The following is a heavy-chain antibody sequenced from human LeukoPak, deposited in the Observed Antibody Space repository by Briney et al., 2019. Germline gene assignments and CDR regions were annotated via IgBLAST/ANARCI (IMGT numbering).Heavy chain of an antibody. CDR1: GFTISYSD. Sequence: PGGSLRLSCAASGFTISYSDMNWVRQAPGKGPEWLSFISATSEAIYYADSVKGRFTISRDNARNLMYLRMNSLRDDDTAIYYCTSRGLDLWGQGTAVTVSS. J-gene: IGHJ5*02. CDR3: TSRGLDL. CDR2: ISATSEAI. V-gene: IGHV3-48*02.